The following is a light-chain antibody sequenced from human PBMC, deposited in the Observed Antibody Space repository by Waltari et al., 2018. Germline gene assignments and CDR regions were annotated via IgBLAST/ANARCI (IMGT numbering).Light chain of an antibody. CDR3: YSSDSTGLRV. CDR2: EDT. V-gene: IGLV3-10*01. CDR1: ELPRKY. J-gene: IGLJ1*01. Sequence: SYELPQTPSVSVSPGQTARITCPGHELPRKYAYWFQQKSGQAPRLVIYEDTKRPSGIPERFSGSSSGTVATLTITGAQVDDEADYYCYSSDSTGLRVFGGGTTVVVL.